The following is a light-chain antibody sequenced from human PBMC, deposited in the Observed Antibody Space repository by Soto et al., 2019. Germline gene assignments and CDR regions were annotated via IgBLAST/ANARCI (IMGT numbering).Light chain of an antibody. V-gene: IGKV3-20*01. J-gene: IGKJ1*01. CDR2: AAS. CDR3: QQYASSRT. Sequence: EIVLTQSPVTLSLSPGERATLSCRASQSVSSRYFAWYQQKPGQAPRLLIYAASSRATGIPDRFSGSGSGTDFSITISRLEPEDFAVYYCQQYASSRTFGPGTKVE. CDR1: QSVSSRY.